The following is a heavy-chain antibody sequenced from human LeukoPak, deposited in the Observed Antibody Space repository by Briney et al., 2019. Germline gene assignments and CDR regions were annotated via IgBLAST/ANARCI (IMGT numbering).Heavy chain of an antibody. CDR1: GGTFSNYA. J-gene: IGHJ3*02. CDR2: INPNSGGT. Sequence: ASVKVSCKASGGTFSNYAISWVRQAPGQGLEWMGLINPNSGGTNYAQKFQGRVTMTRDTSISTAYMELSRLTSDDTAVFYCARAGLWDHSDSSGYHNGAFDIWGQGTMVTVSS. CDR3: ARAGLWDHSDSSGYHNGAFDI. V-gene: IGHV1-2*02. D-gene: IGHD3-22*01.